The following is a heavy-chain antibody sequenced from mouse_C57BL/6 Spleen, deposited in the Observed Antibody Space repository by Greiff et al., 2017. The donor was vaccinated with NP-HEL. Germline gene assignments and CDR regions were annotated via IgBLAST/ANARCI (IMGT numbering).Heavy chain of an antibody. CDR1: GYTFTSYW. CDR2: IYPGSGST. Sequence: VKLQQPGAELVKPGASVKMSCKASGYTFTSYWITWVKQRPGQGLEWIGDIYPGSGSTNYNEKFKSKATLTVDTSSSTAYMQLSSLTSEDSAVYYCARRAAQAPWFAYWGQGTLVTVSA. J-gene: IGHJ3*01. V-gene: IGHV1-55*01. CDR3: ARRAAQAPWFAY. D-gene: IGHD3-2*02.